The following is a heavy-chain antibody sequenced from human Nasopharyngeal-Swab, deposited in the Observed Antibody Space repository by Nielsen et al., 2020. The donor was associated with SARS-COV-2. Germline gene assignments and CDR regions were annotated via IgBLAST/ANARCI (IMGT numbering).Heavy chain of an antibody. V-gene: IGHV4-59*01. CDR2: IYYSGST. D-gene: IGHD3-10*01. J-gene: IGHJ6*02. CDR3: ARGGFSGSYSPYYYYGMDV. Sequence: RQALGKGLEWIGYIYYSGSTNYNPSLKSRVTISVDTSKNQFSLKLSSVTAADTAVYYCARGGFSGSYSPYYYYGMDVWGQGTTVTVSS.